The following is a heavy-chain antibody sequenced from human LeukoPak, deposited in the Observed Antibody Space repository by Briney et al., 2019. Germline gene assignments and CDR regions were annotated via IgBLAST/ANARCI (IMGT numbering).Heavy chain of an antibody. CDR2: ISAYNGNT. CDR1: GYTCTSYG. V-gene: IGHV1-18*01. J-gene: IGHJ6*02. Sequence: ASVKVSCKASGYTCTSYGISWVRQAPGQGLEWMGWISAYNGNTNYAQKLQGRVTMTTDTSTSTAYMELRSLRSDDTAVYYCARASSYDILTGYPYGMDVWGQGTTVTVSS. CDR3: ARASSYDILTGYPYGMDV. D-gene: IGHD3-9*01.